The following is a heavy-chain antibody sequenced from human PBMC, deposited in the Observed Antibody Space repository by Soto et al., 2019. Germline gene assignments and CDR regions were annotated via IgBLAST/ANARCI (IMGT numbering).Heavy chain of an antibody. CDR3: VRATYFSDSSGYTRCLDY. CDR2: FDLENGET. CDR1: GYTLTELS. Sequence: GASVKVSCKVSGYTLTELSIHWVRQAPGEGLEWTGGFDLENGETIYAQRFQGRVTMTEESSADTPYMELSSLKTEDTAVYYCVRATYFSDSSGYTRCLDYWGQGTLVTVSS. D-gene: IGHD3-22*01. V-gene: IGHV1-24*01. J-gene: IGHJ4*02.